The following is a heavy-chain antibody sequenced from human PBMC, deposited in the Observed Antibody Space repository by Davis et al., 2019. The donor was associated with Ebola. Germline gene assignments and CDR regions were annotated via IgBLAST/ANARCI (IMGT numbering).Heavy chain of an antibody. D-gene: IGHD1-1*01. J-gene: IGHJ4*02. V-gene: IGHV3-23*01. CDR3: ARYNWNDGSLDY. Sequence: PGGSLRLSCAASGFTFSSYWMSWVRQAPGKGLEWVSAISGSGGSTYYADSVKGRFTISRDNSKNTLYLQMNSLRAEDTAVYYCARYNWNDGSLDYWGQGTLVTVSS. CDR1: GFTFSSYW. CDR2: ISGSGGST.